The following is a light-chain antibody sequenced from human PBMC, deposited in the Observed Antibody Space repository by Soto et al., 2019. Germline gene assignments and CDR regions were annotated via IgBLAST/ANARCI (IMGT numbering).Light chain of an antibody. J-gene: IGKJ1*01. CDR1: QSVNSDY. V-gene: IGKV3-20*01. Sequence: DIVLTQSPGTLSLFPGERATLSCRATQSVNSDYLAWYQQKPGQAPRLLIYIASRRATGIPDRFSGSGSGTDFTLTINSLEPEDFAVYYCQQYGTSPWTFGQGTKVEIK. CDR2: IAS. CDR3: QQYGTSPWT.